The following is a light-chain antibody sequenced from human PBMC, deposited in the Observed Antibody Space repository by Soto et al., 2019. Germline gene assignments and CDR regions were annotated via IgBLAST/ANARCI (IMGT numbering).Light chain of an antibody. V-gene: IGLV2-14*01. Sequence: QSALTQPASVSGSPGQSITISCTGTSSDIGGYDYVSWYQQHPGKAPKLLVYDVTSRPSGVSNRFSGSKSGNTASLTISGLQAEDEADYYCSSYTPSATLDVFGTGTKLTVL. CDR2: DVT. J-gene: IGLJ1*01. CDR3: SSYTPSATLDV. CDR1: SSDIGGYDY.